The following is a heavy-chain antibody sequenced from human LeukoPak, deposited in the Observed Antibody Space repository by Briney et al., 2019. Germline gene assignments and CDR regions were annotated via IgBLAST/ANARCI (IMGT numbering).Heavy chain of an antibody. Sequence: PGGSLRLSCAASGFTFSSYGMHWVRQAPGKGLEWVAVISYDGSNKYYADSVKGRFTISRDNSKNTLYLQMNSLRAEDTAVYYCANGLGYCSSTSCRGGAFDIWGQGTMVTVPS. J-gene: IGHJ3*02. CDR3: ANGLGYCSSTSCRGGAFDI. V-gene: IGHV3-30*18. CDR2: ISYDGSNK. CDR1: GFTFSSYG. D-gene: IGHD2-2*03.